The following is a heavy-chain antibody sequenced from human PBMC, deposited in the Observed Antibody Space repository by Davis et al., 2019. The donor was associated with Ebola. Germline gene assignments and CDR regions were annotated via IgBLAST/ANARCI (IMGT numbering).Heavy chain of an antibody. CDR3: ARGLVFGVVTLYYYGMDV. J-gene: IGHJ6*02. Sequence: SETLSPTCAVHGGSFSGYYWSWIRPPPGKALEWIGEINHSGSTNYNPSLKSRVTISVDTSKNQFSLKLNSVTAADTAVYYCARGLVFGVVTLYYYGMDVWGQGTTVTVSS. D-gene: IGHD3-3*01. CDR2: INHSGST. CDR1: GGSFSGYY. V-gene: IGHV4-34*01.